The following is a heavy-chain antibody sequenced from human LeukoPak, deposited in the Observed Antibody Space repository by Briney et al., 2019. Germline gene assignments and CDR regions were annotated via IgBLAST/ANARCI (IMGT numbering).Heavy chain of an antibody. Sequence: GASVKVSCKASGGTFSSYAISWVRQAPGQGLEWMGGIIPIFGTANYAQKFQGRVTITADESTSTAYMELSSLRSEDTAVYYCARDAGYYDFWSGYYTGKLFYYYYGMDVWGQGTTVTVSS. D-gene: IGHD3-3*01. J-gene: IGHJ6*02. CDR3: ARDAGYYDFWSGYYTGKLFYYYYGMDV. CDR2: IIPIFGTA. CDR1: GGTFSSYA. V-gene: IGHV1-69*13.